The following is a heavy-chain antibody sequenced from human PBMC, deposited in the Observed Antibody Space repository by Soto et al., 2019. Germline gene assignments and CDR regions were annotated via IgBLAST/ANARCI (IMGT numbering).Heavy chain of an antibody. V-gene: IGHV3-23*01. CDR3: AAVMGSDYDYVWGSLSFDH. D-gene: IGHD3-16*01. CDR1: GFIFATTA. Sequence: VQLLHSGGGLVQPGGSLRLSCEASGFIFATTAMGWVRQAPGKGLEWVSTISGSGVRTYYADSVKGRFTISRGNSKNTLFRQMNSLRADDTAVYFCAAVMGSDYDYVWGSLSFDHWGQGALVTVST. CDR2: ISGSGVRT. J-gene: IGHJ4*02.